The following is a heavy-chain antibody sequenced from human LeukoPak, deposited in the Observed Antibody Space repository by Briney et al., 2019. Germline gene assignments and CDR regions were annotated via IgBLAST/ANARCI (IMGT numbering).Heavy chain of an antibody. V-gene: IGHV1-2*02. CDR3: AREGVDWNHSVYYFDY. J-gene: IGHJ4*02. Sequence: GASVKVSCKASGYTFTGYYMHWVRQAPGQGLEWMGWINPNSGGTNYAQKFQGRVTMTRDTSISTAYIELSRLRSDDTAVYYCAREGVDWNHSVYYFDYWGQGTLVTVSS. D-gene: IGHD1-1*01. CDR2: INPNSGGT. CDR1: GYTFTGYY.